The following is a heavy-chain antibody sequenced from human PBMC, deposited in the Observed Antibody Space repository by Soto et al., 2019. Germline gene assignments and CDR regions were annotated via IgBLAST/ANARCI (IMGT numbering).Heavy chain of an antibody. V-gene: IGHV3-48*01. Sequence: PGGSLRLSCAASGFTFSTYNMNWVRQAPGKGLEWISHISSGSTNIYYADSVKGRFTVSRDNAKNSLYLQMNSLRAEDTAVYYCASSGRRDSYYYYYMDVWGKGTTVTVSS. CDR1: GFTFSTYN. CDR2: ISSGSTNI. D-gene: IGHD1-1*01. J-gene: IGHJ6*03. CDR3: ASSGRRDSYYYYYMDV.